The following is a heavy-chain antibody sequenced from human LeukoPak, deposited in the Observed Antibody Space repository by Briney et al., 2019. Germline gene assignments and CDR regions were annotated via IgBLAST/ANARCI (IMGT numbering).Heavy chain of an antibody. J-gene: IGHJ4*02. D-gene: IGHD7-27*01. CDR2: MSPNSGDT. CDR1: GYTLTSHD. Sequence: ASVKVSCTASGYTLTSHDINCVRQATGQGLEWRGWMSPNSGDTGYAQKFQGRVTMTSDSSISTAYMELSSLRSEDTAIYYCVRTPPNWGFDYWGQGPLVTVSS. CDR3: VRTPPNWGFDY. V-gene: IGHV1-8*01.